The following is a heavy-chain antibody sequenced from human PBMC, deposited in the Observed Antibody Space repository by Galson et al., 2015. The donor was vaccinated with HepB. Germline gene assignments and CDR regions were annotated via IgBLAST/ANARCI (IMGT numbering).Heavy chain of an antibody. CDR1: GGTFSSYT. J-gene: IGHJ4*02. CDR3: ARERLTRVALFQIREPGSFDF. CDR2: IIPILGIA. D-gene: IGHD1-14*01. V-gene: IGHV1-69*04. Sequence: SVKVSCKASGGTFSSYTISWVRQAPGQGLEWMGRIIPILGIANYAQKFQGRVTITADKSTYTAYMELYSLTSEDTAVYYCARERLTRVALFQIREPGSFDFWGQGSLVTVSS.